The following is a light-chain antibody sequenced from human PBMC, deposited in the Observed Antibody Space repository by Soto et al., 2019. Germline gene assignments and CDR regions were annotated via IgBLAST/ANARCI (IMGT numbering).Light chain of an antibody. CDR3: SSYTTSSTWV. CDR2: EVS. J-gene: IGLJ3*02. CDR1: SSDVGSSNY. Sequence: QSALTQPDSVSGYHGQSITLSCTGPSSDVGSSNYVSWFQQHPGKAPKLMIYEVSNRPSGVSNRFSGSKSGNTASLTISGLHAEDEADDYCSSYTTSSTWVFGGGTKLTLL. V-gene: IGLV2-14*01.